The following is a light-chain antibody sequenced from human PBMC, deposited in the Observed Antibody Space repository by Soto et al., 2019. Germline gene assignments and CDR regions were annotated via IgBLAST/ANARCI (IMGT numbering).Light chain of an antibody. J-gene: IGKJ5*01. CDR2: AAS. CDR3: QQRYTESIN. CDR1: QIISSY. Sequence: DIQMTQSPYSLSASVGDRVTITCWASQIISSYLNWYQQKPGKAPKLLIYAASSLQSALPSRFSGSGSGTDFTLTISSLQPEDFATYYSQQRYTESINYGQGKRLKIK. V-gene: IGKV1-39*01.